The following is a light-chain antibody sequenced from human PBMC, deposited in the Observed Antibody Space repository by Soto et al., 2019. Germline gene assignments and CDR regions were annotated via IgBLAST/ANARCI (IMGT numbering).Light chain of an antibody. J-gene: IGKJ2*01. V-gene: IGKV1-5*01. CDR1: QSISSW. CDR2: DAC. Sequence: DIQMTQSPSTLSASVGDRVTITCRASQSISSWLAWYQQKPGKAPKLLIYDACSLESGVPSRFSGSGSGTEFTLTISSLQPDDFATYYCKKYNSYPYTFGQGTKVDIK. CDR3: KKYNSYPYT.